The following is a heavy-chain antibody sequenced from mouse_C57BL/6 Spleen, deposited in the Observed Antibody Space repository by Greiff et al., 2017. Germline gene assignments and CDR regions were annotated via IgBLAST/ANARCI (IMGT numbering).Heavy chain of an antibody. CDR1: GYTFTSYW. V-gene: IGHV1-50*01. CDR2: IDPSDSYT. D-gene: IGHD2-3*01. J-gene: IGHJ2*01. Sequence: QVQLQQPGAELVKPGASVKLSCKASGYTFTSYWMQWVKQRPGQGLEWIGEIDPSDSYTNYNQKFKGKATLTVDTSSSTAYMQLSSLTSEDSAVYYCARDHDGYYAFDYWGQGTTLTVSS. CDR3: ARDHDGYYAFDY.